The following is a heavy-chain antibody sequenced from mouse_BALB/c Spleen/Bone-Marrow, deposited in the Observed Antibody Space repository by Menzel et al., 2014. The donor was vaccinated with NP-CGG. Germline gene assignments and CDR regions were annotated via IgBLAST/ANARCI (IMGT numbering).Heavy chain of an antibody. CDR2: ISPGNGDI. Sequence: QVQLQQSDAELVKPGASVKISCKASGYTFTDHAIHWVKQKPEQGLEWIGYISPGNGDIKYNEKFKGKATLTADKSSSTAYMQLNSLTSEDAAVYFCKSNNYGSSRGFVYWGQGTLGTVSA. V-gene: IGHV1S53*02. J-gene: IGHJ3*01. D-gene: IGHD1-1*01. CDR1: GYTFTDHA. CDR3: KSNNYGSSRGFVY.